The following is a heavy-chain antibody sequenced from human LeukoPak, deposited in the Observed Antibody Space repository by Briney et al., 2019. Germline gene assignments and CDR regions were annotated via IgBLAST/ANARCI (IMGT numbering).Heavy chain of an antibody. CDR3: ASSPFPSWFDP. J-gene: IGHJ5*02. V-gene: IGHV1-69*06. Sequence: SVKVSCKASGYTFTDYYIHWVRQAPGQGLEWMGGIIPIFGTANYAQKFQGRVTITADKSTSTAYMELSSLRSEDTAVYYCASSPFPSWFDPWGQGTLVTVSS. D-gene: IGHD3-16*01. CDR1: GYTFTDYY. CDR2: IIPIFGTA.